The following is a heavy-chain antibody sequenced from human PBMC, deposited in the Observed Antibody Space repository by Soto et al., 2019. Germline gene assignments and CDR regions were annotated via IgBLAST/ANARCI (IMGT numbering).Heavy chain of an antibody. J-gene: IGHJ4*02. D-gene: IGHD2-2*03. Sequence: SGTLSLTCIVSGGSISTYHWSWSRQPAGKGLEWIGRMHTSGSTNYNPSLKSRVSMSVDTSKNHFSLKVSSVTAADTAGDTWARVEYGYGDSEDHWVQGTPVT. CDR3: ARVEYGYGDSEDH. V-gene: IGHV4-4*07. CDR1: GGSISTYH. CDR2: MHTSGST.